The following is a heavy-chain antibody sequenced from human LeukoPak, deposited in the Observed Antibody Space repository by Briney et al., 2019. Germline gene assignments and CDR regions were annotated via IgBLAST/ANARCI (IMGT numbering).Heavy chain of an antibody. CDR1: GFTFSSYG. CDR3: AKDPVLRFLEWFEGDYYMDV. Sequence: PGRSLRLSCAASGFTFSSYGMHWVRQAPGKGLEWVAVIWYDGSNKYYADSVKGRFTISRDNSKNTLYLQMNSLRAEDTAVYCCAKDPVLRFLEWFEGDYYMDVWGKGTTVTVSS. D-gene: IGHD3-3*01. V-gene: IGHV3-33*06. CDR2: IWYDGSNK. J-gene: IGHJ6*03.